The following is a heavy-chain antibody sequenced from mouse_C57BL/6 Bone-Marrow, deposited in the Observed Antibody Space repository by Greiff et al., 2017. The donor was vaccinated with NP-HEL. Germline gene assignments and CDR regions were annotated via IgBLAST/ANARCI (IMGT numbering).Heavy chain of an antibody. V-gene: IGHV1-69*01. CDR3: ARGYGRLAY. J-gene: IGHJ3*01. D-gene: IGHD1-1*02. Sequence: QVQLQQPGAELVMPGASVKLSCKASGYTFTSYWMHWVKQRPGQGLEWIGEIDPSDSYTNYNQKFKGKSTLTVDKSSSTAYMQLSSLTSEDSAVYYCARGYGRLAYWGQGTLVTVSA. CDR2: IDPSDSYT. CDR1: GYTFTSYW.